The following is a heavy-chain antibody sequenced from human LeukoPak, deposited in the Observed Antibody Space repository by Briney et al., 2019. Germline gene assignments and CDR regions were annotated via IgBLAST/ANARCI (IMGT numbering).Heavy chain of an antibody. Sequence: GGSLRLSCAASGFTFSSYAMSWVRQAPGKGLEWVSSISGSGGNIYYTDSVKGRFTISRDNSKNTLYLQIKSLRDDDTAVYYCAKDVSRYYYGSGISIDYWGQGTLVTVSS. CDR3: AKDVSRYYYGSGISIDY. J-gene: IGHJ4*02. V-gene: IGHV3-23*01. CDR2: ISGSGGNI. CDR1: GFTFSSYA. D-gene: IGHD3-10*01.